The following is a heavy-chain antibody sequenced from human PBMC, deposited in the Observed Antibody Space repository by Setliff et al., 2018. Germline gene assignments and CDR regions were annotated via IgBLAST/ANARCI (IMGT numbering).Heavy chain of an antibody. J-gene: IGHJ4*02. D-gene: IGHD3-22*01. V-gene: IGHV4-34*01. CDR1: GGSFSGYY. Sequence: SETLSLTCAVYGGSFSGYYWSWIRQPPGKGLEWIGEINHNGDTYFNPSLKSRVTISVDTSNHQFSLKLSSVTTADTAVYYCAGGPYYFDSGDYAYWGQGTLVTVSS. CDR2: INHNGDT. CDR3: AGGPYYFDSGDYAY.